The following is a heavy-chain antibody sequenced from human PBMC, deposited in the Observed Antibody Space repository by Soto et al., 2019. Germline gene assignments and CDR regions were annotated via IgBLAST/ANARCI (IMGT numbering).Heavy chain of an antibody. V-gene: IGHV3-66*01. CDR3: AKDYYYDSSGLPYNWFDP. CDR1: EFTVNSKY. D-gene: IGHD3-22*01. Sequence: PGGSLRLSCAVSEFTVNSKYMSWVRQAPGKGLEWVSVIYSGDTRYYADSVKGRFIISSDNSKNTVYLQMNSLRAEDTAIYYCAKDYYYDSSGLPYNWFDPWGQGTLVIVSS. J-gene: IGHJ5*02. CDR2: IYSGDTR.